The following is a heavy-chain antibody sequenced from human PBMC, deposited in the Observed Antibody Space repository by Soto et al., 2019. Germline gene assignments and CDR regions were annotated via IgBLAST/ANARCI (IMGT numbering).Heavy chain of an antibody. CDR3: ARDGVQTYSSGWAYYYGMDV. CDR1: GYTFTSYG. CDR2: ISAYNGNT. J-gene: IGHJ6*02. Sequence: AASVKVSCKASGYTFTSYGISWVRQAPGQGLEWMGWISAYNGNTNYAQKLQGRVTMTTDTSTSTAYMELRSLRSDDTAVYYCARDGVQTYSSGWAYYYGMDVWGQGTTVTVSS. V-gene: IGHV1-18*01. D-gene: IGHD6-19*01.